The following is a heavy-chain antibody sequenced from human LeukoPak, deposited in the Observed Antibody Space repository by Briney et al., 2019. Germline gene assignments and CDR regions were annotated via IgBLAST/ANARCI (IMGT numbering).Heavy chain of an antibody. J-gene: IGHJ4*02. CDR2: IYHSGST. D-gene: IGHD2-2*01. CDR1: GGSISSYY. Sequence: SETLSLTCTVSGGSISSYYWSWIRQPPGKGLEWIGYIYHSGSTYYNPSLKSRVTISVDRSKNQFSLKLSSVTAADTAVYYCARDARYCSSTSCTRVFDYWGQGTLVTVSS. CDR3: ARDARYCSSTSCTRVFDY. V-gene: IGHV4-59*12.